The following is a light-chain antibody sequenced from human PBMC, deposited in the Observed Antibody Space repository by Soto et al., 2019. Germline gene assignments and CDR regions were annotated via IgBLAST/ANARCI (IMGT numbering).Light chain of an antibody. V-gene: IGLV2-18*02. CDR1: SSDVGGYNR. J-gene: IGLJ1*01. CDR2: EVN. Sequence: QSALTQPPSVSGSPGQSVTISCTGTSSDVGGYNRVSWYQQPPGTAPKLMLYEVNNRPSGVPDRFSGSKSDNTASLTISGLQPEDEADYYCSSYTSSSTYVFGTGTKLTVL. CDR3: SSYTSSSTYV.